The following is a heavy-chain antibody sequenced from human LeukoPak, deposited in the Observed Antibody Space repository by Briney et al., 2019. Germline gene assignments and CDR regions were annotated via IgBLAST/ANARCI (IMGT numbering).Heavy chain of an antibody. D-gene: IGHD3-16*01. CDR1: GFTFRDYW. CDR2: ISGGGGTT. J-gene: IGHJ4*02. CDR3: AKGYVTSGYFDY. Sequence: RTGGSLRLSCAASGFTFRDYWMTWVRQAPGKGLEWVSAISGGGGTTYYADSVKGRFTISRDNSKSTLFLEMNSLRVEDTALYYCAKGYVTSGYFDYWGQGTLVTVSS. V-gene: IGHV3-23*01.